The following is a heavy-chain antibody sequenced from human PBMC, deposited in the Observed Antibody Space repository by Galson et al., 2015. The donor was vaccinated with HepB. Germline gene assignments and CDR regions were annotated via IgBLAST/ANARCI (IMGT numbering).Heavy chain of an antibody. D-gene: IGHD2-15*01. V-gene: IGHV3-30*18. CDR1: GFTFSSYG. J-gene: IGHJ4*02. CDR3: AKEQDIVVVVAAPFDY. Sequence: SLRLSCAASGFTFSSYGMHWVRQAPGKGLEWVAVISYDGSNKYYADSVKGRFTISRDNSKNTLYLQMNSLRAEDTAVYYCAKEQDIVVVVAAPFDYWGQGTLVTVSS. CDR2: ISYDGSNK.